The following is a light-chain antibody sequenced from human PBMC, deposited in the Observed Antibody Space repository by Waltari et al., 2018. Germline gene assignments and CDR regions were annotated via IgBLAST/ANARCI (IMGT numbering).Light chain of an antibody. CDR1: QNLRFY. CDR3: QQYKIYSRT. V-gene: IGKV1-5*03. Sequence: DIQVTQSPSIGSASVGDRVTITCRASQNLRFYLAWYQQKPGNAPKLQIYRTSRLYGGVPSRFSGSGSGIEFSLTISGLQPDDFATYFCQQYKIYSRTFGQGTRVEVK. CDR2: RTS. J-gene: IGKJ1*01.